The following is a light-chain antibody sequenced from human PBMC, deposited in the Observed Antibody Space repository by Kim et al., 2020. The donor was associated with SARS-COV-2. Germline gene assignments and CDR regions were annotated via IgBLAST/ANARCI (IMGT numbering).Light chain of an antibody. CDR3: KQYSSSPLT. Sequence: CPGERGNLSCRTSQSVSSSYLGWYQKKPGQAPRLLIYGASSRATGIPDRFSGSGSGTDFTLTISRLEPEDFAVYYCKQYSSSPLTFGGGTKVDIK. CDR1: QSVSSSY. CDR2: GAS. J-gene: IGKJ4*01. V-gene: IGKV3-20*01.